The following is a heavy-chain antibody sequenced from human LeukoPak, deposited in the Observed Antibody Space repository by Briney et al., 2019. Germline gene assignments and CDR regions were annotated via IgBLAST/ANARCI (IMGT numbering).Heavy chain of an antibody. CDR1: GVTFSSYA. D-gene: IGHD3-10*01. Sequence: AGGTLRLSCAASGVTFSSYAMSWVRQAPGKGLEWVSAISGSGGSTYYADSVKGRFTISRDNSKNTLYLQMNSLRAEDTAVYYCANAGSGYYYYGSGSYDKDYYHMDVWGQGTTVTVSS. J-gene: IGHJ6*03. CDR2: ISGSGGST. CDR3: ANAGSGYYYYGSGSYDKDYYHMDV. V-gene: IGHV3-23*01.